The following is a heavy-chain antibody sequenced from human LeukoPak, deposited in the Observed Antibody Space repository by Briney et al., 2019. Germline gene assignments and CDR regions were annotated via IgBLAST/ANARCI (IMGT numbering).Heavy chain of an antibody. CDR3: ARNYGTRTRYYFDY. CDR1: GGSFSSYY. D-gene: IGHD4-17*01. V-gene: IGHV4-59*01. Sequence: PSETLSLTCTVSGGSFSSYYWSWIRQPPGKGLEWIGYIYYSGSTNYNPSLKSRVTISVDTSKNQFSLKLSSVTAADTAVYYCARNYGTRTRYYFDYWGQGTLVTVSS. CDR2: IYYSGST. J-gene: IGHJ4*02.